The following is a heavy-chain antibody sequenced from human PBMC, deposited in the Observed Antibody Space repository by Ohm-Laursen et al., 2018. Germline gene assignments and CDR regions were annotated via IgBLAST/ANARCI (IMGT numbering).Heavy chain of an antibody. V-gene: IGHV3-74*01. J-gene: IGHJ4*02. CDR2: INSDGSST. CDR3: ARDQGWVDY. Sequence: GSLRLSCSASGFTFSNYWMHWVRHAPGKGLVWVSHINSDGSSTTYADSVKGRFTISRDNAKNSLYLQMNSLRAEDTAVYYCARDQGWVDYWGQGTLVTVSS. D-gene: IGHD6-19*01. CDR1: GFTFSNYW.